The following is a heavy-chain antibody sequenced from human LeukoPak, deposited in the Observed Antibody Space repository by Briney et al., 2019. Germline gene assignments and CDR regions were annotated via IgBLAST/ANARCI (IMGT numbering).Heavy chain of an antibody. J-gene: IGHJ6*02. V-gene: IGHV4-30-4*01. CDR3: ARGVYYYDSSGLVSGMDV. Sequence: SETLSLTCTVSGGSISSGDYYWTWIRQPPGKGLEWIGYIYYNGNTYYNPSLKSRVTISVDTSKNQFSLKLSSVTAADTAVYYCARGVYYYDSSGLVSGMDVWGQGTTVTVSS. CDR1: GGSISSGDYY. CDR2: IYYNGNT. D-gene: IGHD3-22*01.